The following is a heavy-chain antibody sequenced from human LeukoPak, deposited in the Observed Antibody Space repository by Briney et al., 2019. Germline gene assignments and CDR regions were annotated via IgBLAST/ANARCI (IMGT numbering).Heavy chain of an antibody. D-gene: IGHD3-22*01. CDR3: ARNYDSSGYYSRGSAFDI. CDR2: IYPGDSDT. Sequence: GESLKISCKGSGYSFTSYWIGWVRQMPGKGLEWMGIIYPGDSDTRYSPSFQGQVTISADKSIGTAYLQWSSLKASDTAMYYCARNYDSSGYYSRGSAFDIWGQGTMVTVSS. CDR1: GYSFTSYW. V-gene: IGHV5-51*01. J-gene: IGHJ3*02.